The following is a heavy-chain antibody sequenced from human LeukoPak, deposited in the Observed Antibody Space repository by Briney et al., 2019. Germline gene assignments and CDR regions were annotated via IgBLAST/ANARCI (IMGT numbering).Heavy chain of an antibody. CDR1: GFTFSSYA. CDR3: AKDLCSRTSCSNEDYYYYRMDV. Sequence: GGSLRLSCAASGFTFSSYAMSWVRQAPGKGLEWVSAISGSGGSTYYADSVKGRFTISRDNSKNTLYLQMNSLRAEDTAVYYCAKDLCSRTSCSNEDYYYYRMDVWGQGTTVTVS. D-gene: IGHD2-2*01. J-gene: IGHJ6*02. V-gene: IGHV3-23*01. CDR2: ISGSGGST.